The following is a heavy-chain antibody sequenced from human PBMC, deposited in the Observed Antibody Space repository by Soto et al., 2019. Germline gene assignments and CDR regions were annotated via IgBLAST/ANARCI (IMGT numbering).Heavy chain of an antibody. J-gene: IGHJ5*02. Sequence: DVQLVESGGGLVQPGGSLRLSCAASGFTFSTYNMKWVRQAPGKGLEWVSYISDSSGSTYYAESVKGRFTISRDNAKNSLYLEMNSLRDEDTAVYYCARRLPQWLVIDLWGQGTLVTVSS. CDR3: ARRLPQWLVIDL. CDR2: ISDSSGST. CDR1: GFTFSTYN. V-gene: IGHV3-48*02. D-gene: IGHD6-19*01.